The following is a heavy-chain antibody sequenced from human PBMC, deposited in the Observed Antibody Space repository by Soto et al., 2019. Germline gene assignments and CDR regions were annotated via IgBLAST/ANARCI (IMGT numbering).Heavy chain of an antibody. CDR2: IAVGSGYT. J-gene: IGHJ4*02. CDR1: GFTFTSSA. Sequence: SVKVSCKASGFTFTSSAFQWVRQARGHRLEWIGRIAVGSGYTNYAQRFQDRVTLTRDMSTATTYMELSRLTSEDTAIYYCAADATAWQQMVPSDYWGQGTLVTVSS. V-gene: IGHV1-58*01. D-gene: IGHD2-8*01. CDR3: AADATAWQQMVPSDY.